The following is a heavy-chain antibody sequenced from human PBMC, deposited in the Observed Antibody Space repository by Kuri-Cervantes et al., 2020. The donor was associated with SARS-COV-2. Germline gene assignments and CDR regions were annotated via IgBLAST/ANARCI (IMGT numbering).Heavy chain of an antibody. Sequence: GSLRLSCAVYGGSFSGYYWSWIRQPPGKGLEWIGSIYYSGSTYYNPSLKSRVTISVDTSKNQFSLKLSSVTAADTAVYYCAREGQDPGELLRWFDPWGQGTLVTVSS. D-gene: IGHD3-10*01. CDR1: GGSFSGYY. V-gene: IGHV4-34*01. J-gene: IGHJ5*02. CDR3: AREGQDPGELLRWFDP. CDR2: IYYSGST.